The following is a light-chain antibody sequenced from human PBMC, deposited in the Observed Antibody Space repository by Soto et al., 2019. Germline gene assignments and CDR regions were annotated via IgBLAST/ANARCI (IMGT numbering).Light chain of an antibody. J-gene: IGKJ4*01. CDR3: QQSYSTPIT. CDR1: QSVSNNY. CDR2: ARS. Sequence: EIVLTQSPGTLSLSPGERATLFCRASQSVSNNYLAWYQQKPGQAPRLLIYARSNLQSGVPSRFSGGGSGTDFTLTISGLQPEDFATYYCQQSYSTPITFGGGTKVDI. V-gene: IGKV3-20*01.